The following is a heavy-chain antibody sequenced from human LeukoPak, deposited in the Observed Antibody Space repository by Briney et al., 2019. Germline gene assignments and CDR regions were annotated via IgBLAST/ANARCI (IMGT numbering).Heavy chain of an antibody. V-gene: IGHV4-39*01. J-gene: IGHJ4*02. CDR3: ARHSGTYLGVFDS. D-gene: IGHD1-26*01. CDR1: GGSISTGRYF. Sequence: SETLSLTCTVSGGSISTGRYFWGWIRQPPGKGLEWLGNIYYGGSTYYNPSLKSRVTISVDTSKNQFSLKLSSVTAADTAVYYCARHSGTYLGVFDSWGQGTLVTVSS. CDR2: IYYGGST.